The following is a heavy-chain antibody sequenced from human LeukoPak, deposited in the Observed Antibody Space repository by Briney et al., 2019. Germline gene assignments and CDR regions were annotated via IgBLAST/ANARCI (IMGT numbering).Heavy chain of an antibody. J-gene: IGHJ2*01. CDR3: ARSIDDYGDYVGWYFDL. CDR2: IYYSGST. V-gene: IGHV4-59*08. CDR1: GGSISSYY. Sequence: SETLSLTCTVSGGSISSYYWSWIRQPPGKGLEWLGYIYYSGSTNYNPSLKSRVTISVDTSKNQFSLKLSSVTAADTAVYYCARSIDDYGDYVGWYFDLWGRGTLVTVSS. D-gene: IGHD4-17*01.